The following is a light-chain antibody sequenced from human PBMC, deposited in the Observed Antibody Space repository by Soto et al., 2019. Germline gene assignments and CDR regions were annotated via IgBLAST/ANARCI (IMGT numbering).Light chain of an antibody. CDR3: SSHAGSNSLL. V-gene: IGLV2-8*01. CDR1: SSDNSGYKY. Sequence: QSVLTQPPSASGSPGQSVTISCTGTSSDNSGYKYVSWYQQHPGKAPKLMIYEVTQRPSGVPDRFSGSKSGNTASLTVSGLKAEDEADYYCSSHAGSNSLLFGGATK. J-gene: IGLJ2*01. CDR2: EVT.